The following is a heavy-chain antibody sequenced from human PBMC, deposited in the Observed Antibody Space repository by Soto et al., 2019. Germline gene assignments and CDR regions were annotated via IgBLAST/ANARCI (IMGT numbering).Heavy chain of an antibody. Sequence: EVQLAESGGVLVQPGGSLRLSCVASGFTFSDHWRHWVRQAPGKGLVWVSRINSGGSRTNYADSVKGRFTISRDNAKNTVYLAMNSLSREDTAVYYCAIWDCSGDTCFFGGTHWGWGTLVTVSS. D-gene: IGHD2-21*02. J-gene: IGHJ4*02. CDR3: AIWDCSGDTCFFGGTH. CDR1: GFTFSDHW. CDR2: INSGGSRT. V-gene: IGHV3-74*01.